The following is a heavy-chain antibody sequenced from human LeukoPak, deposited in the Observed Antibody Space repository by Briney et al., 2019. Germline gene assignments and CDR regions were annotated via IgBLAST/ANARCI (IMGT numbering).Heavy chain of an antibody. J-gene: IGHJ4*02. Sequence: GGSLRLSCAASGFTFSSYAMSWVRQAPGKGLEWVSAISGSGGSTYYADSVKGRFTISRDNSKNMLYLQMNSLRAEDTAVYYCAKRTIARQLVDWGQGTLVTVSS. V-gene: IGHV3-23*01. CDR2: ISGSGGST. D-gene: IGHD6-13*01. CDR1: GFTFSSYA. CDR3: AKRTIARQLVD.